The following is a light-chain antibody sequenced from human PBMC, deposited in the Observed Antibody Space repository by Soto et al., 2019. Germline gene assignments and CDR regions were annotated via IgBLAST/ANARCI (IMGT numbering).Light chain of an antibody. V-gene: IGKV1-5*01. J-gene: IGKJ4*01. Sequence: DIQMTQTPSTLSASVGDRVTITCRASQSIGTWLAWYQQKPGKAPKLLIYDASSLESGVPSRFSGGGSGTEFTLTISSLQPEDFATYYCQQSYSAPQVTFGGGTKVDIK. CDR3: QQSYSAPQVT. CDR2: DAS. CDR1: QSIGTW.